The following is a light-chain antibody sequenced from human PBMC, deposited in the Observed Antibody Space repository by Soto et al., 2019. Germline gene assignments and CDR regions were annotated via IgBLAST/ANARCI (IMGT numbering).Light chain of an antibody. CDR1: SSDVGGYNY. J-gene: IGLJ2*01. CDR3: SSYTSKSSLI. V-gene: IGLV2-11*01. Sequence: QSVLTQPRSVSGSPGQSVTISCTGTSSDVGGYNYVSWYQKYPGKAPRLMIYDVSKRPSGVPDRFSGSKSGNTASLTISGLQAEDEADYYCSSYTSKSSLIFGGGTKLTVL. CDR2: DVS.